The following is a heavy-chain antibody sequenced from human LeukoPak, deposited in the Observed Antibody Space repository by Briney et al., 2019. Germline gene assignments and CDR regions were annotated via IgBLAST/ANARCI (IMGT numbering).Heavy chain of an antibody. J-gene: IGHJ4*02. Sequence: PSETLSLTCVVSGDSISNYYWSWIRQPAGKGLEWIGRIYTSGSTNYNPSLKSRVTMSVDTPKNQFSLKLSSVTAADTAVYYCARGAAAGTFYFDYWGQGTLVTVSS. CDR3: ARGAAAGTFYFDY. CDR2: IYTSGST. D-gene: IGHD6-13*01. V-gene: IGHV4-4*07. CDR1: GDSISNYY.